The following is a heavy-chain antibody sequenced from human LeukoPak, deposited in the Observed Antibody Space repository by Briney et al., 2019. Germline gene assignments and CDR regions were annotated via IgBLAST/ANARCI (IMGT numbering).Heavy chain of an antibody. V-gene: IGHV3-33*08. CDR1: GFTFSSYG. Sequence: GGSLRPSCAASGFTFSSYGMHWVRQAPGKGLEWVAVIWYDGSNKYYADSVKGRFTISRDNSKNTLYLQMNSLRAEDTAVYYCARDSPRTYSFGMDVWGQGTTVTVSS. J-gene: IGHJ6*02. CDR3: ARDSPRTYSFGMDV. CDR2: IWYDGSNK. D-gene: IGHD1-26*01.